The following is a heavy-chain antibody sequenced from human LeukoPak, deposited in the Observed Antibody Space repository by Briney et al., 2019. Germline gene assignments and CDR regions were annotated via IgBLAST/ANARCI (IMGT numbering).Heavy chain of an antibody. Sequence: GGSLRLSCAASGFTFRSFAMSWVRQAPGKGLEWVSAISGSGGSTYYADSVKGRFTISRDNSKNTLYLQMNSLRAEDTAVYYCAKVRAARGAFDIWGQGTMVTVSS. V-gene: IGHV3-23*01. CDR2: ISGSGGST. J-gene: IGHJ3*02. CDR3: AKVRAARGAFDI. D-gene: IGHD6-6*01. CDR1: GFTFRSFA.